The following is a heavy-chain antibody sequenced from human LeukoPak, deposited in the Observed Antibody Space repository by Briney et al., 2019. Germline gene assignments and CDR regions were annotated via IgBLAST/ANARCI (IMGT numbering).Heavy chain of an antibody. V-gene: IGHV4-39*07. CDR1: GGSISSSSYY. Sequence: SETLSHTCTVSGGSISSSSYYWGWIRQPPGKGLEWIGSIYYSGSTYYNPSLKSRVTISVDASKNQFSLRLSSVTAADTAVYYCARDGAETQPGFAFDIWGQGTMVTASS. CDR2: IYYSGST. J-gene: IGHJ3*02. CDR3: ARDGAETQPGFAFDI. D-gene: IGHD1-14*01.